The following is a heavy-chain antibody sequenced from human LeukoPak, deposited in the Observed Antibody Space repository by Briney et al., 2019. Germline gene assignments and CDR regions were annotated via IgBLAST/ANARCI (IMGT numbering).Heavy chain of an antibody. D-gene: IGHD1-26*01. J-gene: IGHJ3*01. CDR1: GFTFRSYG. Sequence: PGRSLRLSCAASGFTFRSYGMHWVRQAPGKGLEWVAVIWSDGSNEYFADSVKGRFTISRDNAKNSLYLHMNSLRAEDTAVYYCARGTSGSYPNDAFDVWGQGTMVTVSS. CDR3: ARGTSGSYPNDAFDV. V-gene: IGHV3-33*01. CDR2: IWSDGSNE.